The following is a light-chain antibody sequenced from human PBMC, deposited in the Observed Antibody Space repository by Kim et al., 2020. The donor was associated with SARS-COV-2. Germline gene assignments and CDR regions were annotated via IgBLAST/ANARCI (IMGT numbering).Light chain of an antibody. V-gene: IGKV3-20*01. CDR1: QSVPIDY. CDR2: GAS. CDR3: QQYGTSPIT. J-gene: IGKJ5*01. Sequence: PGERATLSCRTSQSVPIDYLAWYQQMPGQAPRLLIYGASRRSTGIPDRISGSGSETDFTLTITRLEPEDFAVYFCQQYGTSPITFGQGTQLEIK.